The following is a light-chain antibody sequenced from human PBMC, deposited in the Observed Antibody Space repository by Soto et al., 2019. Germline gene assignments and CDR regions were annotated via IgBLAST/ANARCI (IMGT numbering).Light chain of an antibody. CDR2: IAS. Sequence: EIVLTQSPGTLSLSPGEGATLSCRASQSVSSSYLAWYQQKPGQAPRLLIYIASTRAPGIPDRFSGSGSGTDFTLNISKLEPEDFAVYYVHQYGSSPWTFGQGTKVEIK. CDR3: HQYGSSPWT. J-gene: IGKJ1*01. CDR1: QSVSSSY. V-gene: IGKV3-20*01.